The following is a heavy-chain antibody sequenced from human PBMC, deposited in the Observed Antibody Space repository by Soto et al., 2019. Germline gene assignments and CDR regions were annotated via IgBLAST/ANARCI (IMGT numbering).Heavy chain of an antibody. V-gene: IGHV3-30*03. Sequence: QMQLVESGGAVVQPGTSLRLSCAVSGLDFSSSGMHWVRQAPGKGVEWVAVLSQDGYDQHYADFVKGRFNISRDNSKDTLYLQMNRLRDDDSAVYYWATDRWAGGNCSSDNISYGIEVWGQGTTVTVSS. J-gene: IGHJ6*02. CDR2: LSQDGYDQ. CDR1: GLDFSSSG. CDR3: ATDRWAGGNCSSDNISYGIEV. D-gene: IGHD2-15*01.